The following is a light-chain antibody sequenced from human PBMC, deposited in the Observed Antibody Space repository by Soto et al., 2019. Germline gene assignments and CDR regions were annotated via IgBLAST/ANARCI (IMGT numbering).Light chain of an antibody. V-gene: IGKV3-15*01. CDR1: QTVGSN. CDR2: GAS. J-gene: IGKJ5*01. Sequence: EIVMTQSPATLSVSPGERATLSCRSSQTVGSNLAWYQQKPGQPPRLLIYGASTGATAIPASFSGRGSGTEFTLTISSLEPEDLAVYYCQQRSNWPPITFGQGTRLEIK. CDR3: QQRSNWPPIT.